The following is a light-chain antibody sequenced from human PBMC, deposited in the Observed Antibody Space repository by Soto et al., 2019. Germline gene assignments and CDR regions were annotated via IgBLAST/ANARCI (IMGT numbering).Light chain of an antibody. V-gene: IGKV1-5*01. CDR2: DAS. CDR1: QSISSW. CDR3: QQYNSYSRT. J-gene: IGKJ1*01. Sequence: DIQMTQSPSTLSASVGDRVTLTCRASQSISSWLAWYQQKPGKAPKLLIYDASSLESGVPSRFSGSGSGTEFTLTISSLQPDDFATYYCQQYNSYSRTFGQGTKVDIK.